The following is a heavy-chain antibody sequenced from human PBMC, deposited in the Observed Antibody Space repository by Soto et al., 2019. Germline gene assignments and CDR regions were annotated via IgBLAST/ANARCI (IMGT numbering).Heavy chain of an antibody. CDR3: AIFRTVTTPFDY. CDR1: GYTFTSYD. D-gene: IGHD4-17*01. J-gene: IGHJ4*02. Sequence: ASVKVSCKASGYTFTSYDINWVRQATGQGLEWMGRMNPNSGNTGYAKNFQGRFTISRDNSKSSLYLQMNSLRADVTALYYCAIFRTVTTPFDYWGPGTLVTVSS. V-gene: IGHV1-8*01. CDR2: MNPNSGNT.